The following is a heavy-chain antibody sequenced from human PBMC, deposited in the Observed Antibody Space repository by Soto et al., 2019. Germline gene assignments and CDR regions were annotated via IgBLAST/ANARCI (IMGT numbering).Heavy chain of an antibody. V-gene: IGHV1-69*01. CDR3: ARDLRAAGRPGMDV. CDR2: IIPIFGTA. J-gene: IGHJ6*02. CDR1: GGTFSSYA. D-gene: IGHD6-25*01. Sequence: QVQLVQSGAEVKKPGSSVKVSCKASGGTFSSYAISWVRQAPGQGLEWMGGIIPIFGTANYAQNFQGRVTITADEATSTAYMELSSLGSEETAVYYCARDLRAAGRPGMDVWGQGTTVTVSS.